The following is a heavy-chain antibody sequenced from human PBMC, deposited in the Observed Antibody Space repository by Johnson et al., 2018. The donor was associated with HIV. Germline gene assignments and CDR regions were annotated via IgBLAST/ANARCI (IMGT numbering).Heavy chain of an antibody. J-gene: IGHJ3*02. CDR3: VCLRAWTFDI. V-gene: IGHV3-11*04. Sequence: VQLVESGGGVVQPGRSLRLSCAASGFTFSDYYINWIRQAPGKGLEWVSYIDSSGSGIYYADSVKCRFTISRDNAKNSLYLQMHSLRAEDTAVYYCVCLRAWTFDIWGQGTMVTVSS. D-gene: IGHD3-10*01. CDR1: GFTFSDYY. CDR2: IDSSGSGI.